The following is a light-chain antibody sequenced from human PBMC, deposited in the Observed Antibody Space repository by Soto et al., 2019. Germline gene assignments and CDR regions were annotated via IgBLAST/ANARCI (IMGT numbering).Light chain of an antibody. CDR2: GAS. J-gene: IGKJ1*01. CDR3: QQYGDSPRT. CDR1: QSVSSNF. Sequence: EIVLTQSPGTLSLSPGERATLSCRASQSVSSNFLAWYQQRPGQAPRLLIYGASSRATGIPDRFSGSGSGTDFTLTISRLEPEDFGVYYCQQYGDSPRTFGQGTKVDIK. V-gene: IGKV3-20*01.